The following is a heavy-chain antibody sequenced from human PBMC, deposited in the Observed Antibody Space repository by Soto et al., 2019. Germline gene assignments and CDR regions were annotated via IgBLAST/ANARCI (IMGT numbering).Heavy chain of an antibody. Sequence: GASVKVSCKXSGGTFSSYAISWVRQAPGQGLEWMGGIIPIFGTANYAQKFQGRVTITADESTSTAYMELSSLRSEDTAVYYCASSYYYDSSGYHFDYWGQGTLVTAPQ. CDR1: GGTFSSYA. V-gene: IGHV1-69*13. J-gene: IGHJ4*02. D-gene: IGHD3-22*01. CDR2: IIPIFGTA. CDR3: ASSYYYDSSGYHFDY.